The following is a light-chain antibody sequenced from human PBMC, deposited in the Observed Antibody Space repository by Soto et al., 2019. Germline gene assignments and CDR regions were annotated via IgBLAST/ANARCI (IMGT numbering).Light chain of an antibody. J-gene: IGKJ3*01. V-gene: IGKV3-15*01. CDR2: GAS. CDR1: QSVSSN. Sequence: EKVMTQSPATLSVPPGERATLSCRASQSVSSNLAWYQQKPGQAPRLLIYGASTRATGIPARFSGSGSGTEFTLTISSLQSEDFAVYYCQQYNKWPFTFGPGTKVDIK. CDR3: QQYNKWPFT.